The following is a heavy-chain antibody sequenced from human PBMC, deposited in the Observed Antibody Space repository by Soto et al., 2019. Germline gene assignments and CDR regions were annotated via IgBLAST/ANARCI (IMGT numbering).Heavy chain of an antibody. CDR2: IGGSGASI. D-gene: IGHD2-15*01. CDR3: TGLCTGGGCYSPFDY. CDR1: GFPFSAFA. V-gene: IGHV3-23*01. J-gene: IGHJ4*02. Sequence: GGSLRLSCAASGFPFSAFAMNWVRQAPGKGLEWVSGIGGSGASIYYADSVKGRFSISRDNFKNTAYLQMDSLKTEDTAVYYCTGLCTGGGCYSPFDYWGQGTLVTVSS.